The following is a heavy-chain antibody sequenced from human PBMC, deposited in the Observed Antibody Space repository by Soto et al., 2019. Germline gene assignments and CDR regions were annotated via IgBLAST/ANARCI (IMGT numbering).Heavy chain of an antibody. CDR3: ARMKGMATMNDY. CDR2: IDWDDDK. CDR1: GFSLSTSGMC. Sequence: VSGATLVNPTRSVTLTCTFSGFSLSTSGMCVSWIRQPPGKALEWLARIDWDDDKYYSTSLKTRLTISKDTSKNQVVLTMTNMDPVDTATYYCARMKGMATMNDYWGQGTLVTVS. D-gene: IGHD5-12*01. J-gene: IGHJ4*02. V-gene: IGHV2-70*11.